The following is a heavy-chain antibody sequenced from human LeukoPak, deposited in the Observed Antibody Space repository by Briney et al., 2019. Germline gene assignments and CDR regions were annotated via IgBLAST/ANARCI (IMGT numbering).Heavy chain of an antibody. D-gene: IGHD2-21*02. CDR1: GFTFSSYA. CDR3: AKSDFDSDHFDY. CDR2: VSACGGGT. Sequence: PGGSLRLSCAASGFTFSSYAMGWVRQAPGKGLERVSSVSACGGGTFYADSVKGRFTVSRDTSKNTLYLQMNRLRAEDTAIYYCAKSDFDSDHFDYWGQGTLVTLSS. J-gene: IGHJ4*02. V-gene: IGHV3-23*01.